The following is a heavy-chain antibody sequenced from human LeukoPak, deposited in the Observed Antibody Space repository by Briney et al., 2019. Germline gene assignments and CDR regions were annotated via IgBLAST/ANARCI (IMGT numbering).Heavy chain of an antibody. V-gene: IGHV1-18*01. J-gene: IGHJ3*01. D-gene: IGHD1-26*01. CDR2: FSGNNGNT. Sequence: ASVKVSCKASVYTFTTYGISWVPQAPRQELEGMGGFSGNNGNTNYTQKLQARVTMTTHTSTTTASMALRSLRSDHTAVYYCARAFYHSGPNWYDVFDAWGQGTMVTVSS. CDR3: ARAFYHSGPNWYDVFDA. CDR1: VYTFTTYG.